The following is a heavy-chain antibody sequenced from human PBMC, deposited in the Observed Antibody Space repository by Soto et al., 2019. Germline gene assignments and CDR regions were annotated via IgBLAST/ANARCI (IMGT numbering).Heavy chain of an antibody. CDR3: ARDHLICGFQPPNPVGVAATPFDY. Sequence: ASVKVSCKASGYTFTSYGISWVRQAPGQGLEWMGWISAYNGNTNYAQKLQGRVTMTTDTSTSTAYMELRSLRSDDTAVYYCARDHLICGFQPPNPVGVAATPFDYWGQGTLVTVSS. V-gene: IGHV1-18*01. CDR2: ISAYNGNT. J-gene: IGHJ4*02. D-gene: IGHD2-15*01. CDR1: GYTFTSYG.